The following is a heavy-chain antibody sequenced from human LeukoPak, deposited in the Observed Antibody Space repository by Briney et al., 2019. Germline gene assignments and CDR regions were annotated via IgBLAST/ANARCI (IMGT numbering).Heavy chain of an antibody. Sequence: PGGSLTLSCAASGFTFSSYEMNWVSQAPGKGLEWVSYISNSGTAIYYADSVKGRFTISRDNAKSSLYLQMNSLRAEDTAVYYCARAGYSMDTEYFQHWGQGTLVTVSS. CDR2: ISNSGTAI. CDR1: GFTFSSYE. D-gene: IGHD5-18*01. V-gene: IGHV3-48*03. CDR3: ARAGYSMDTEYFQH. J-gene: IGHJ1*01.